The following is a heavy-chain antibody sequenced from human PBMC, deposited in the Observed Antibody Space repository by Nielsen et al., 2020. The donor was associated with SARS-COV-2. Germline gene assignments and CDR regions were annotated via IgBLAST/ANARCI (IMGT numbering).Heavy chain of an antibody. V-gene: IGHV3-23*01. CDR3: GRDQGWKGNDY. CDR1: GFTISTYA. D-gene: IGHD1-1*01. Sequence: GESLKISCAASGFTISTYAMSWVRQAPGKGLEWVSAISVSGSTTYYTDSVEGRLTISRDNSKNTLYLQMDSLKAEDTAVYYCGRDQGWKGNDYWGQGTLVTVSS. CDR2: ISVSGSTT. J-gene: IGHJ4*02.